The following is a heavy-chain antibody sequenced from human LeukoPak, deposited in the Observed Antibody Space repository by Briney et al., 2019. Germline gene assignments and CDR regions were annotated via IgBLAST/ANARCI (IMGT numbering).Heavy chain of an antibody. CDR1: GYPFTSYD. Sequence: ASVKVSCKASGYPFTSYDINWVRQATGQGLERMGWMNPNSGNTRYAQKFQGRVTMTRNTSISTAYMELSSLRSEDTAVYYCARGYSSGWYLFDPWGQGTLVTVSS. D-gene: IGHD6-19*01. CDR2: MNPNSGNT. V-gene: IGHV1-8*01. J-gene: IGHJ5*02. CDR3: ARGYSSGWYLFDP.